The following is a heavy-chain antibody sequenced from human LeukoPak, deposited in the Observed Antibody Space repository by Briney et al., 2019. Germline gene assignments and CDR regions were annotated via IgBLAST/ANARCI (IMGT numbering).Heavy chain of an antibody. J-gene: IGHJ4*02. CDR2: ISSGGSYE. CDR3: ARDSTYYYESGSSGPHYFDN. CDR1: GFTFSSYA. D-gene: IGHD3-10*01. Sequence: PGGSLRLSCSASGFTFSSYAMHWVRQAPGKGLECVSIISSGGSYEYYADSVKGRFTIPRDNSKNTLFLQLNSLRAEGTALYYCARDSTYYYESGSSGPHYFDNWGQGTLVTVSS. V-gene: IGHV3-30*01.